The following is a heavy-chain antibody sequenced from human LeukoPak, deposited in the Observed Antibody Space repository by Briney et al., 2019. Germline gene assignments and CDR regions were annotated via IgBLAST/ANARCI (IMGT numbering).Heavy chain of an antibody. CDR2: IYYSGST. CDR1: GGSISSYY. J-gene: IGHJ5*02. CDR3: ARVGGATGSYWFDP. D-gene: IGHD1-26*01. V-gene: IGHV4-59*01. Sequence: PSETLSLTCTVSGGSISSYYWSWIRQPPGKGLEWIGYIYYSGSTNYNPSLKSRVTISVDTSKNQFSLKLSSVTAADTAVYYCARVGGATGSYWFDPWGQGTLVTVPS.